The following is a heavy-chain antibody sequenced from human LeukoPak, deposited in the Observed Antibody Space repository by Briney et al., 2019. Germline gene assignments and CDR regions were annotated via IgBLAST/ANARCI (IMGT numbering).Heavy chain of an antibody. CDR3: GRDYDRTVDF. Sequence: GGSLRLSCAASGFTFSTYWMSWVRQAPGKGLEWVAILNEDGSVKYYVDSVKGRFTISRDNAKNSLHLQMRSLRAEDTAVYYCGRDYDRTVDFWGQGTLVTVSS. CDR1: GFTFSTYW. J-gene: IGHJ4*02. V-gene: IGHV3-7*04. CDR2: LNEDGSVK. D-gene: IGHD3-22*01.